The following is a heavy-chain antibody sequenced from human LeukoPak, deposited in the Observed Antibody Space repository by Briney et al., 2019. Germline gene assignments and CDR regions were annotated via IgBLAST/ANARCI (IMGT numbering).Heavy chain of an antibody. Sequence: GGSLRLSCAASGFTFSRHSMNWVRQAPGKGLEWVSSICSTSSCIYYADSVKGRFSISRDNAKNSLYLQMNSLRAEDTAVYYCARDDNYAAFPWGQGTLVTVSS. J-gene: IGHJ5*02. CDR2: ICSTSSCI. V-gene: IGHV3-21*01. CDR3: ARDDNYAAFP. D-gene: IGHD1-1*01. CDR1: GFTFSRHS.